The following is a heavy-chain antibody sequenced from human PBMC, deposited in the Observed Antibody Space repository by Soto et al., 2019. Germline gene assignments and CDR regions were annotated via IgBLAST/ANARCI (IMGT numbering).Heavy chain of an antibody. CDR1: GFTFSTYG. D-gene: IGHD4-17*01. V-gene: IGHV3-30*18. CDR3: AKDLQSYGDYDYYCYGMDV. J-gene: IGHJ6*02. CDR2: ISYDGTNK. Sequence: QVQLVESGGGEVQPGRSLTISCAASGFTFSTYGMHWVRQTPGKGLEWVAVISYDGTNKFYSDSVKGRFTISRDNFKNTLTLQMNGRRADDTAVYSCAKDLQSYGDYDYYCYGMDVWGLGTRVTVSS.